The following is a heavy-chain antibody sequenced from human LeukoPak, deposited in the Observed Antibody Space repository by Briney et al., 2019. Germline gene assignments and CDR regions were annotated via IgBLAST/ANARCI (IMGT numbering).Heavy chain of an antibody. J-gene: IGHJ3*02. V-gene: IGHV4-39*01. CDR3: ARHDISGSHDAFDI. CDR2: IYSSGTT. D-gene: IGHD1-26*01. Sequence: IYSSGTTFYNPSLKSRVTISVDTSRNQFSLRLSSVTAADTAVYYCARHDISGSHDAFDIWGQGTMVTVSS.